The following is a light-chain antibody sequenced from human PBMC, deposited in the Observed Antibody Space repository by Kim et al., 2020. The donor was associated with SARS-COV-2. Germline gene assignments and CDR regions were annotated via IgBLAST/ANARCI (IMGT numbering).Light chain of an antibody. J-gene: IGLJ1*01. Sequence: SFTISCTGAKTDIGRYNYVSWYQQYPGKAPKLIIFDVTKRPSGVSSRFSGSKSGNTASLTISGLQAEDEAEYFCSSYTISSLFYVFGSGTKVTVL. CDR1: KTDIGRYNY. CDR2: DVT. CDR3: SSYTISSLFYV. V-gene: IGLV2-14*03.